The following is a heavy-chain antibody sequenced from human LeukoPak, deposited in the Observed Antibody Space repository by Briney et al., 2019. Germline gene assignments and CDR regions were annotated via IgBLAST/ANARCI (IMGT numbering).Heavy chain of an antibody. V-gene: IGHV3-48*01. CDR2: ISSSSSNI. J-gene: IGHJ4*02. CDR1: GFSISSYS. Sequence: GGSLRLSCAASGFSISSYSMNWVRQAPGKGLERVSYISSSSSNIYYADSVKGWFTISRDNAKNSLYLQMNSLRAEDTAVYYCASWNWKPDYWGQGTLVTVSS. CDR3: ASWNWKPDY. D-gene: IGHD1-1*01.